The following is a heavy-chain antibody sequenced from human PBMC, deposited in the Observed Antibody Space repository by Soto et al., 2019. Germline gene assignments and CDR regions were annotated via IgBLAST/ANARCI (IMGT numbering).Heavy chain of an antibody. CDR1: GGSISSSSYY. CDR2: IYYSGST. D-gene: IGHD2-15*01. Sequence: SETLSLTCTVSGGSISSSSYYWGWIRQPPGKGLEWIGSIYYSGSTYYNPSLKSRVTISVDTSKNQFSLKLSSVTAADTAVYYCARRERIVVVVADYGMDVWGQGTTVTVSS. V-gene: IGHV4-39*01. J-gene: IGHJ6*02. CDR3: ARRERIVVVVADYGMDV.